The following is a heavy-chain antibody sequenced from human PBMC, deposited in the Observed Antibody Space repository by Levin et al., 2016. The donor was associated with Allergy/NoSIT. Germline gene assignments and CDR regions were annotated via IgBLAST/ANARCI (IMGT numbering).Heavy chain of an antibody. D-gene: IGHD6-6*01. J-gene: IGHJ4*02. CDR2: TYYRSKWYN. CDR3: ARGIPHSSSRLDY. V-gene: IGHV6-1*01. Sequence: WIRQSPSRGPEWLGRTYYRSKWYNDYAVSVKSRITINPDTSKNQFSLKLSSVTAADTAVYYCARGIPHSSSRLDYWGQGTLVTVSS.